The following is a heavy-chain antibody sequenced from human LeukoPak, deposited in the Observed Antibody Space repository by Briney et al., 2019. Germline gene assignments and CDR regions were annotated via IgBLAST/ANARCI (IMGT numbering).Heavy chain of an antibody. J-gene: IGHJ4*02. CDR3: ARDVRATTVTNTVGY. CDR1: GFTFSPYW. D-gene: IGHD4-17*01. V-gene: IGHV3-7*01. Sequence: GGSLRLSCAASGFTFSPYWMSWVRQGPGKGLDWVASINPDGSGTSYVDSVKGRFTISRDNAQNSLYLQMNSLSAEDTAVYYCARDVRATTVTNTVGYWGQGTLVTVSS. CDR2: INPDGSGT.